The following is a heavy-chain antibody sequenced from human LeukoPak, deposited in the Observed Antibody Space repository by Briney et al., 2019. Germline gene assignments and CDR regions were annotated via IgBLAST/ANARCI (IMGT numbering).Heavy chain of an antibody. CDR2: IYYSGST. CDR3: ARQGYYDSSGYYRDY. D-gene: IGHD3-22*01. Sequence: SETLSLTCTVSGGSISSYYWSWIRQPPGKGLEWIGYIYYSGSTNYNPSLKSRVTISVDTLKNQFSLKLSSVTAADTAVYYCARQGYYDSSGYYRDYWGQGTLVTVSS. J-gene: IGHJ4*02. V-gene: IGHV4-59*08. CDR1: GGSISSYY.